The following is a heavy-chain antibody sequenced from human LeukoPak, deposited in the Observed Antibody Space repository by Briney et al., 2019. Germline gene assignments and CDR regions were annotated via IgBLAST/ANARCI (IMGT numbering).Heavy chain of an antibody. CDR2: VYYSGST. CDR3: ARQSGAYGRVDY. V-gene: IGHV4-39*01. CDR1: GGSFSGYY. J-gene: IGHJ4*02. D-gene: IGHD3-10*01. Sequence: SETLSLTCAVYGGSFSGYYWGWIRQPPGKGLEWIGTVYYSGSTYYNPSLMSRVTISLDTSKNQFSLKLSSLTAADTAVYYCARQSGAYGRVDYWGQGTLVTVSS.